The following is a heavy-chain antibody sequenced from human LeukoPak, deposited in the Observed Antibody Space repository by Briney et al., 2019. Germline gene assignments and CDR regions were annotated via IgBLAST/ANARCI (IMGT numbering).Heavy chain of an antibody. CDR1: GFTFSSYW. D-gene: IGHD3-3*01. V-gene: IGHV3-7*01. J-gene: IGHJ6*02. CDR3: ARDRSYYDFWSGYPGSV. CDR2: IKQDGGEK. Sequence: GGSLRLSCAASGFTFSSYWMSWVRQAPGKGLEWVANIKQDGGEKYYVDSVKGRFTISRDNAKNSLYLQMNSLRAEDTAVYYCARDRSYYDFWSGYPGSVWGQGTTVTVSS.